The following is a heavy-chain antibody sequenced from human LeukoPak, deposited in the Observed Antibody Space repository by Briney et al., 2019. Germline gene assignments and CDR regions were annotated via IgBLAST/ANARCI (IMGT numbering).Heavy chain of an antibody. CDR2: LRGDGDT. V-gene: IGHV3-23*01. CDR3: AKASWVSRPDAVL. D-gene: IGHD3-16*01. CDR1: GFTFSSYA. J-gene: IGHJ4*02. Sequence: GESLRLSCTASGFTFSSYAMTWVRQATATALECISSLRGDGDTFYADSVKGRFTLSRDESRNTVYLQMNNLRVEDTAVYFCAKASWVSRPDAVLWGQGTLVTVSS.